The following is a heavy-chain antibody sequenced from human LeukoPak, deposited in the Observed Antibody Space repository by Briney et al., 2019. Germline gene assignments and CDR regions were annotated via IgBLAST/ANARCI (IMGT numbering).Heavy chain of an antibody. V-gene: IGHV1-69*04. CDR1: GGTFSSNA. CDR2: IIPILGIA. D-gene: IGHD3-9*01. J-gene: IGHJ5*02. CDR3: AREAQYLDPVP. Sequence: GASVKVSCMASGGTFSSNAISWVRQAPGQGLEWMGRIIPILGIANYAQKFQGRVTITADKSTSTAYMELSSLRSEDTAVYYCAREAQYLDPVPWGQGTLVTVSS.